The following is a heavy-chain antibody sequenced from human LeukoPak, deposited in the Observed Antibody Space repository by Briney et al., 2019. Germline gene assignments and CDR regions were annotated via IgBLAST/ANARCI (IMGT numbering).Heavy chain of an antibody. D-gene: IGHD1-26*01. CDR2: IRQDGSET. CDR1: GFTFSTQW. CDR3: VTTTRSRAFDY. J-gene: IGHJ4*02. V-gene: IGHV3-7*01. Sequence: AGGSLRLSCTASGFTFSTQWMSWVRQALGKGLEWVANIRQDGSETQYVDSMKGRFTISRDNAKNSLYLQMNSLRAEDTAMYYGVTTTRSRAFDYWGQGALVTVSS.